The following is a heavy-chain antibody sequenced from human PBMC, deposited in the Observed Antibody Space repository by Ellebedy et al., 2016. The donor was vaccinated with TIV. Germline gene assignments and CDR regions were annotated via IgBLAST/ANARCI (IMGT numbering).Heavy chain of an antibody. CDR2: IYHSGST. CDR3: ARVGPSYCGGDCYSYFDY. CDR1: GGSISSGGYS. J-gene: IGHJ4*02. Sequence: SETLSLXCAVSGGSISSGGYSRSWIRQPPGKGLEWIGYIYHSGSTYYNPSLKSRVTISVDRSKNQFSLKLSSVTAADTAVYYCARVGPSYCGGDCYSYFDYWGQGTLVTVSS. V-gene: IGHV4-30-2*01. D-gene: IGHD2-21*02.